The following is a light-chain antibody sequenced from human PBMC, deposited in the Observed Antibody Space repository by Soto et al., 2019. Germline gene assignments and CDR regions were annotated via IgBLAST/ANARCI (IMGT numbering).Light chain of an antibody. Sequence: QPVLTQPPSVSGAPGQRVTISCTGSSSNIGAPYDVQWYQQLPGTAPKLLIYGNDKRPFGVPGRFSASRSGTSASLAITGLQAEDEADFYCQSYDNTLRGFVFGTGTKVTVL. CDR1: SSNIGAPYD. V-gene: IGLV1-40*01. CDR3: QSYDNTLRGFV. CDR2: GND. J-gene: IGLJ1*01.